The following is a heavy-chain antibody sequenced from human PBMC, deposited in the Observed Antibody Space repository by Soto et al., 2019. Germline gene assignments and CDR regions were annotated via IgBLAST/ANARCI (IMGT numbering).Heavy chain of an antibody. V-gene: IGHV4-59*13. CDR2: LSYNGGT. D-gene: IGHD6-6*01. CDR3: ARGDNWQLVYL. CDR1: GDSTINSY. Sequence: PSETLSLTCTVSGDSTINSYWSWIRQAPGKGPEWLGYLSYNGGTTHNSSIQGRATMSVDTSQSRFSMNLKSVTAADTAVYYCARGDNWQLVYLWGQGRLFTFSS. J-gene: IGHJ5*02.